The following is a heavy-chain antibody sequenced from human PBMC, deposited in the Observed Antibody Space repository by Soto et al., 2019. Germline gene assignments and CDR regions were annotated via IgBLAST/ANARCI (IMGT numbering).Heavy chain of an antibody. J-gene: IGHJ4*02. CDR1: GGSISSYY. CDR3: ARRWGANFDY. CDR2: IYYSGST. V-gene: IGHV4-59*01. Sequence: QVQLQESGPGLVKPSETLSLTCTVSGGSISSYYWSWIRQPPGKGLEWIGYIYYSGSTNYNPSLQCRVTLSLATSKNQSSLKLSSVTAADTAVYYCARRWGANFDYWGQGTLVTVSS. D-gene: IGHD3-16*01.